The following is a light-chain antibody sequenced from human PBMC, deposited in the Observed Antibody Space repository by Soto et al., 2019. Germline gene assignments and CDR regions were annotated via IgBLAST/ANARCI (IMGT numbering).Light chain of an antibody. J-gene: IGLJ3*02. CDR1: SNDVGAFNY. CDR3: SSYTTSNTWV. CDR2: GVS. Sequence: QSVLTQPASVSGSPGQSIIISCTGSSNDVGAFNYVSWYRHSPGEAPKVLIRGVSIRPSGVSIRFSASKSANTASLTISGLQAEDEALYYCSSYTTSNTWVFGGGTKLTVL. V-gene: IGLV2-14*03.